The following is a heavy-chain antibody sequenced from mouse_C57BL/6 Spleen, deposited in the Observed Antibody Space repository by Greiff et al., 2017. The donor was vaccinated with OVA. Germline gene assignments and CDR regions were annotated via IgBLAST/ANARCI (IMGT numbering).Heavy chain of an antibody. CDR3: ARVYYGSIYWFAY. CDR1: RYTFTSYW. V-gene: IGHV1-72*01. D-gene: IGHD1-1*01. CDR2: IDPNSGGT. J-gene: IGHJ3*01. Sequence: QLQLQQSGAELVKPGASVKLSCKASRYTFTSYWMHWVKQRHGRGLEWSGRIDPNSGGTKYNEKFKSKATLTVDKPASTAYMQLSSLTSEDSAVYYCARVYYGSIYWFAYWGQGTLVTVSA.